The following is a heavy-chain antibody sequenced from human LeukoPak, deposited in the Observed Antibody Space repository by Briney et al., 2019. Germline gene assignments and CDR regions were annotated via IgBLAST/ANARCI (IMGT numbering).Heavy chain of an antibody. CDR1: GYTFTGYY. J-gene: IGHJ6*03. V-gene: IGHV1-8*03. Sequence: ASVKVSCKASGYTFTGYYIHWVRQATGQGLEWMGWMNPNSGNTGYAQKFQGRVTITRNTSISTAYMELSSLRSEDTAVYYCARGDYGDYIKYYYYMDVWGKGTTVTVSS. CDR2: MNPNSGNT. D-gene: IGHD4-17*01. CDR3: ARGDYGDYIKYYYYMDV.